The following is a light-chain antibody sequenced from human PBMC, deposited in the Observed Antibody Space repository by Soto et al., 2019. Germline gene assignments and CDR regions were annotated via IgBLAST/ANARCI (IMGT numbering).Light chain of an antibody. CDR2: ASS. Sequence: QFTQSPSALSGFVAHRATVTFRSSQGIGTYLVWYQQKSGKAPTVLIYASSTLQTGVPSRFSGSGSGTDFSLTISSLHTEDVATYYCQQVDSYPRTFGQGTKVDIK. J-gene: IGKJ1*01. CDR3: QQVDSYPRT. V-gene: IGKV1-9*01. CDR1: QGIGTY.